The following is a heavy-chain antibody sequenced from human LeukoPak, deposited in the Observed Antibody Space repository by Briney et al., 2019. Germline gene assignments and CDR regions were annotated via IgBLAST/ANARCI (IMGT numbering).Heavy chain of an antibody. Sequence: ETLSLTCTVSGSSISSSGYYWGWIRQPPGKGLEWIGSIYYSGSTYYNPSLKSRVTISVDTSKNQFSLKLSPVTAADTAVYYCASPGGGPTDYSRQGTLVTVSS. J-gene: IGHJ4*02. D-gene: IGHD3-16*01. CDR3: ASPGGGPTDY. CDR1: GSSISSSGYY. CDR2: IYYSGST. V-gene: IGHV4-39*01.